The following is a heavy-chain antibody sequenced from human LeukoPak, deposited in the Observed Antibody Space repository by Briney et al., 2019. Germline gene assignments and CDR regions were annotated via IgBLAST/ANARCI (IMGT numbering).Heavy chain of an antibody. D-gene: IGHD6-13*01. J-gene: IGHJ5*02. V-gene: IGHV3-30-3*01. CDR3: AREYPEQQLVQGWFDP. Sequence: GGSLRLSCAASGFTFSSYAMHWVRQAPGKGLEWVAVISYDGSNKYYADSVKGRFTISRDNSKNTLYLQMNSLRAEDTAVYYCAREYPEQQLVQGWFDPWGQGTLVTVSS. CDR2: ISYDGSNK. CDR1: GFTFSSYA.